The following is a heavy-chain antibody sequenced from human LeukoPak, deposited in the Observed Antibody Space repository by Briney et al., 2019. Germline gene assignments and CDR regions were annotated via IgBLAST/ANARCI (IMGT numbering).Heavy chain of an antibody. CDR3: AKDLSYTSGSSDY. CDR1: GFTFSAFA. V-gene: IGHV3-23*01. J-gene: IGHJ4*02. D-gene: IGHD6-19*01. Sequence: GGSLRLSCAASGFTFSAFAMTWVRQAPGKGLEWISTITSDGDNTYSADSVKGRITFSRDNSKNTLSLQLRSLRAEDTAVYYCAKDLSYTSGSSDYWGQGTLVTVSS. CDR2: ITSDGDNT.